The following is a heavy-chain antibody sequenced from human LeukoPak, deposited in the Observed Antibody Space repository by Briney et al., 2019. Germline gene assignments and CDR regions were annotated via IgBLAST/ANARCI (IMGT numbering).Heavy chain of an antibody. V-gene: IGHV3-21*06. J-gene: IGHJ4*02. Sequence: GGSLRLSCAASGFTFSSYSMNWVRQAPGKGLEWVSSISSDTSYIYYADSVKGRFTISRDNAKNSLYLQVNSLRAEDTAVYYCARDRHSSGCLDYWGQASLVTVSS. CDR1: GFTFSSYS. D-gene: IGHD3-22*01. CDR2: ISSDTSYI. CDR3: ARDRHSSGCLDY.